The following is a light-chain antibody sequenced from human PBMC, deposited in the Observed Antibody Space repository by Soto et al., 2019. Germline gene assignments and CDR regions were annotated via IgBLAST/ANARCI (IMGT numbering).Light chain of an antibody. CDR2: GAS. CDR3: QQYSASPIT. V-gene: IGKV3-20*01. Sequence: EVVLAQSPGTLSLSPGQRATLSCRASQSVDSNLAWYQQRPGQPPRLLISGASTRASGVPVRFSGSGSGTYFTLTISRVEPEDFTLYFCQQYSASPITFAQGTRLEIK. CDR1: QSVDSN. J-gene: IGKJ5*01.